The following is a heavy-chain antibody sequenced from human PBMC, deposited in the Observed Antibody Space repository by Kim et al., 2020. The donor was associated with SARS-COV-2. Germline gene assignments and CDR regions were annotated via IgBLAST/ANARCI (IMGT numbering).Heavy chain of an antibody. V-gene: IGHV4-31*03. D-gene: IGHD3-10*01. CDR2: IYYSGST. CDR1: GGSIGSGGYY. CDR3: ARADVSFNFDY. J-gene: IGHJ4*02. Sequence: SETLSLTCTVSGGSIGSGGYYWSWIRQHPGKGLEWIGYIYYSGSTYYNPSLKSRVTISVDTSKNQFSLKLSSVTAADTAVYYCARADVSFNFDYWGQGTLVTVSS.